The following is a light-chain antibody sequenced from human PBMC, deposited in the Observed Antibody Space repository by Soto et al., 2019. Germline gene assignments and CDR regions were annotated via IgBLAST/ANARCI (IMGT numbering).Light chain of an antibody. J-gene: IGLJ1*01. V-gene: IGLV1-44*01. CDR3: AAWDDSLNGYV. CDR1: SSNIGSNT. Sequence: QSFMTPPPSSSDTPGQRVTISCSGSSSNIGSNTVNWYQQLPGTAPKLLIYSNNQRPSGVPDRFSGSNSGTSASLAISGLQSEDEADYYCAAWDDSLNGYVFRTGTKVNVL. CDR2: SNN.